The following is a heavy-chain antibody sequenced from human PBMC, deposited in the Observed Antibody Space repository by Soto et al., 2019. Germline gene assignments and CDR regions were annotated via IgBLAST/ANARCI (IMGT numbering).Heavy chain of an antibody. D-gene: IGHD1-1*01. V-gene: IGHV3-21*01. CDR1: GFPFRTYT. CDR3: AICYGVFLQHPDY. J-gene: IGHJ4*02. Sequence: PGGSLRLSCAASGFPFRTYTMHWVRQAPGKGLEWVSSISSSGRRIYYADSVRGRFTISRENANNSLFLQMNSLTADDTAVYYCAICYGVFLQHPDYWGQGPLVTVSS. CDR2: ISSSGRRI.